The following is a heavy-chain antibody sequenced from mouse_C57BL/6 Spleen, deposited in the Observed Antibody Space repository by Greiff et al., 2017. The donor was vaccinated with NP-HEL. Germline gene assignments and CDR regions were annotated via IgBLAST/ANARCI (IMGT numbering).Heavy chain of an antibody. D-gene: IGHD2-12*01. CDR3: ARSEYDVAMDY. Sequence: VQLQQSVAELVRPGASVKLSCTASGFNIKNTYMHWVKQRPEQGLEWIGRIDPANGNTKNAPKFQGKATITADQASNTAYLQLSSLTTEDTAIYYCARSEYDVAMDYWGQGTSVTVSS. CDR1: GFNIKNTY. J-gene: IGHJ4*01. CDR2: IDPANGNT. V-gene: IGHV14-3*01.